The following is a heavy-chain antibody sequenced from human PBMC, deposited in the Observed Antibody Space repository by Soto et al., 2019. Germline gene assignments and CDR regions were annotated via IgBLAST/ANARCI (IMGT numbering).Heavy chain of an antibody. V-gene: IGHV1-69*01. CDR1: GGTFSSYA. D-gene: IGHD2-8*01. J-gene: IGHJ6*02. Sequence: QVQLVQSGAEVKKPGSSVKVSCKASGGTFSSYAISWVRQAPGQGLEWMGGSIPTFGTANYAQKFQGRVTITADESTSTACMELSSLRTEDTAVYYCARSTPYCTNGVCHKASVRYGMDVWGQGATVTVS. CDR3: ARSTPYCTNGVCHKASVRYGMDV. CDR2: SIPTFGTA.